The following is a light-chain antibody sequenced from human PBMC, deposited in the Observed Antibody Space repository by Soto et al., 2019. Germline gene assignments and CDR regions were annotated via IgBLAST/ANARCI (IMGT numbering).Light chain of an antibody. Sequence: DMQMTQSPSCLSASLGHRFTITCRASQSISSYLNWYQQKQGKAPKXXTFAASSLQSGVPSRFSGSRYGPDFNLTISSLQPEDFATYYCQQSYSSPPTFGQGTKVDIK. CDR1: QSISSY. CDR2: AAS. V-gene: IGKV1-39*01. J-gene: IGKJ1*01. CDR3: QQSYSSPPT.